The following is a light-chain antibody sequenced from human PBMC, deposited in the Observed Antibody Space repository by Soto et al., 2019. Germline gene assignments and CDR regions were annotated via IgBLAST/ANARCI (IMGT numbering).Light chain of an antibody. Sequence: QSVLAQPASVSESPGQSITISCTGTNSDVGGYNYVSWYQQHPGKVPKLMIYDVSNRPSGVYNRFSGSKSGNTASLTISGLQAEDEADYYCSSYTATTTSYVFGTGTKLTVL. V-gene: IGLV2-14*03. CDR1: NSDVGGYNY. J-gene: IGLJ1*01. CDR3: SSYTATTTSYV. CDR2: DVS.